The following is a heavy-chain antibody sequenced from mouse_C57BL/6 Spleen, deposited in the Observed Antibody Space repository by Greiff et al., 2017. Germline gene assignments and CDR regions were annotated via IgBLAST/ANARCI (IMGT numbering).Heavy chain of an antibody. CDR3: ARNYGSSNHFDY. CDR1: GYAFSSYW. CDR2: IYPGDGDT. J-gene: IGHJ2*01. Sequence: QVQLQQSGAELVKPGASVKISCKASGYAFSSYWMNWVKQRPGKGLEWIGQIYPGDGDTNYNGKVKGKATLTADKSSSTAYMQLSSLTAEDSAVYFCARNYGSSNHFDYGGQGTTLTVSS. V-gene: IGHV1-80*01. D-gene: IGHD1-1*01.